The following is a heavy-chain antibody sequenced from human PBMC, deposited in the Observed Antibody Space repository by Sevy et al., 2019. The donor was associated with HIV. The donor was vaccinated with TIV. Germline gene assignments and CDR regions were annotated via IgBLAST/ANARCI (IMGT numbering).Heavy chain of an antibody. CDR2: IRYDGSNK. J-gene: IGHJ6*02. CDR1: GFTFSSYG. CDR3: AKVRGYSSSWDYYYYYGMDV. V-gene: IGHV3-30*02. D-gene: IGHD6-13*01. Sequence: GGSLRLSCAASGFTFSSYGMHWVRQAPGKGLEWVAFIRYDGSNKYYADSVKGRFTISRENSKNTLYLQMNSLRAEDTAVYYCAKVRGYSSSWDYYYYYGMDVWGQGTTVTVSS.